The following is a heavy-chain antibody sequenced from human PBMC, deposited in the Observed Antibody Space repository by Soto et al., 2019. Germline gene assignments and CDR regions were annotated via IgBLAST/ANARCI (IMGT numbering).Heavy chain of an antibody. CDR1: GFSFSSYA. Sequence: EVQVLESGGGLVQPGGSLRLSCAASGFSFSSYAMTWVRQAPGKGLEWVSGITGSGDSAYYAGSVKGRFTISRDNSKNTLYLQMNSLRTEDTAVYYCAKEDSRSWAVVSWYFDLWGRGTLVTVSS. CDR2: ITGSGDSA. J-gene: IGHJ2*01. CDR3: AKEDSRSWAVVSWYFDL. D-gene: IGHD6-13*01. V-gene: IGHV3-23*01.